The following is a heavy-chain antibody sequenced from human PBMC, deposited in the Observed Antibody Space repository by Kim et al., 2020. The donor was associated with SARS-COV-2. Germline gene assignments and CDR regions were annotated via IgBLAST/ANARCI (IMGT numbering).Heavy chain of an antibody. V-gene: IGHV4-31*03. D-gene: IGHD7-27*01. CDR1: GGSISSGGYY. J-gene: IGHJ4*02. Sequence: SETLSLTCTVSGGSISSGGYYWSWIRQHPGKGLEWIGYIYYSGSTYYNPSLKSRVTISVDTSKNQFSLKLSSVTAADTAVYYCARALSNWGGSRYFDYWGQGTLVTVSS. CDR2: IYYSGST. CDR3: ARALSNWGGSRYFDY.